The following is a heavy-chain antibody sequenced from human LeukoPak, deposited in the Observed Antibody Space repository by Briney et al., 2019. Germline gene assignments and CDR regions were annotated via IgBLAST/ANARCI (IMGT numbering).Heavy chain of an antibody. V-gene: IGHV5-51*01. CDR3: ARRLSDSGSNP. D-gene: IGHD1-26*01. Sequence: GESLKISCKGSGYSFTSYWIGWVRQMPGKGLEWMGIIYPGDSDTRYSPSFQGQVTISADKSITTAYLQWNSLKASDTAMYYCARRLSDSGSNPWGQGTLVTVPS. CDR1: GYSFTSYW. CDR2: IYPGDSDT. J-gene: IGHJ5*02.